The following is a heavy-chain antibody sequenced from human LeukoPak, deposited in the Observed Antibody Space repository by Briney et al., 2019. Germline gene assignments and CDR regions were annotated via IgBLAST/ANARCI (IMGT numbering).Heavy chain of an antibody. J-gene: IGHJ4*02. D-gene: IGHD2-2*01. V-gene: IGHV1-46*01. Sequence: SVKVSCKASGYTFTSYYMHWVRQAPGQGLEWMGIINPSGGSTSYAQKFQGRVTMTRDTSTSTVYMELSSLRSEDTAVYYCAREDDPGGSTSCLDYWGQGTLVTVSS. CDR1: GYTFTSYY. CDR3: AREDDPGGSTSCLDY. CDR2: INPSGGST.